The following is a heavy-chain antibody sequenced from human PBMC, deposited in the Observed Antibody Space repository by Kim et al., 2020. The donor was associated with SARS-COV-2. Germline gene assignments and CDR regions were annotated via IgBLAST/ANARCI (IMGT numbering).Heavy chain of an antibody. V-gene: IGHV3-30*18. Sequence: GGSLRLSCAASGFTFSSYGMHWVRQAPGKGLEWVAVISYDGSNKYYADSVKGRFTISRDNSKNTLYLQMNSLGAEDTAVYYCAKSHQGGYYYGMDVWGQGTTVTVSS. CDR2: ISYDGSNK. CDR1: GFTFSSYG. J-gene: IGHJ6*02. D-gene: IGHD1-26*01. CDR3: AKSHQGGYYYGMDV.